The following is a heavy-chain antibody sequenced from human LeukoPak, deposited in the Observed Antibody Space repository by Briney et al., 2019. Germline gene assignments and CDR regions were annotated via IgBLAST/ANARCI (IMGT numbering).Heavy chain of an antibody. CDR3: AKDKGSGWYFPRPDWYCDL. J-gene: IGHJ2*01. CDR2: ISGYGGST. D-gene: IGHD6-19*01. Sequence: GGSLRLACAASGFTFDDYAVHCVRQVQGRGLQWVSLISGYGGSTYYADSVNGRFTISRDNSKNSLFLRMDSLRTEDTAFYYCAKDKGSGWYFPRPDWYCDLWGRGALVTVSS. V-gene: IGHV3-43*02. CDR1: GFTFDDYA.